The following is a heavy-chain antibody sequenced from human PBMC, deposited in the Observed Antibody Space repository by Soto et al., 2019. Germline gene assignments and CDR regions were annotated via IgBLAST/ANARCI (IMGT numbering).Heavy chain of an antibody. J-gene: IGHJ6*02. D-gene: IGHD3-3*01. CDR1: GGTFSRYA. V-gene: IGHV1-69*13. CDR2: IIPIFGTA. Sequence: GAAVKVSCKASGGTFSRYAISWVRQAPGQGLEWMGGIIPIFGTANYAQKFQGRVTITADESTSTAYMELSSLRPEDTAVYYCARDRRPPRLGVVIITHNYYYGMDVWGQGTTVTVSS. CDR3: ARDRRPPRLGVVIITHNYYYGMDV.